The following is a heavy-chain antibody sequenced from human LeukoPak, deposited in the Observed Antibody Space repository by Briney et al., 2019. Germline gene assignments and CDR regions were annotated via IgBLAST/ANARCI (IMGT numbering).Heavy chain of an antibody. CDR1: GFTFSNDA. CDR3: ARAPTAVNNLPSSYFDS. Sequence: GGSLRLSCAASGFTFSNDAMTWVRQAPGKGLEWVAVISYDRSITYYADSVKGRFTLSCDNSKNTLYLQMNSLSPVDTAVYYCARAPTAVNNLPSSYFDSWGQGTLVTVPS. CDR2: ISYDRSIT. J-gene: IGHJ4*02. D-gene: IGHD6-19*01. V-gene: IGHV3-30-3*01.